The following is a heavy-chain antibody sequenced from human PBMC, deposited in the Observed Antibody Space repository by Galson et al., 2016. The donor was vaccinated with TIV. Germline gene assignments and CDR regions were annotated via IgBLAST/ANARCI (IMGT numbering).Heavy chain of an antibody. V-gene: IGHV3-66*02. CDR1: GLSVSINY. CDR3: ARDRVVDATYYYYYFGLDV. J-gene: IGHJ6*02. CDR2: ISDGGKT. D-gene: IGHD5-12*01. Sequence: SLRLSCAASGLSVSINYMTWVRQAPGKGLEWVSLISDGGKTYYADSVKGRFTISRDNSKNTLYLQMSSLRLEDTAVYYCARDRVVDATYYYYYFGLDVWGQGTAVTVS.